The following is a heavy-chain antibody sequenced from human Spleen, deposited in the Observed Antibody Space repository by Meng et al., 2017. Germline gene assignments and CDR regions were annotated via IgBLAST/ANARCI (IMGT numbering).Heavy chain of an antibody. CDR1: GGSVSSGSYY. CDR3: ARYTVWFGDC. CDR2: IYYSGST. V-gene: IGHV4-61*01. J-gene: IGHJ4*02. D-gene: IGHD3-10*01. Sequence: SETLSLTCTVSGGSVSSGSYYWSWIRQPPGKGLEWIGYIYYSGSTNYNPSLKSRVTISVDTSKNQFSLKLSSVTAADTAVYYCARYTVWFGDCWGQGTLVTVSS.